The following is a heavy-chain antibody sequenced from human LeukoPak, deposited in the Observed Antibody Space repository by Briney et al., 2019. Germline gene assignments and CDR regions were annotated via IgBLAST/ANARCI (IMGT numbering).Heavy chain of an antibody. V-gene: IGHV3-15*01. D-gene: IGHD3-3*01. Sequence: GGSLRLSCLASGLTFTNAWMSWSRQAPGKGLEWIGRIKSKTDGETTDYAGPLKDRITISRDDSKNTLYLQLTSLRDEDTAVYYCASGGFYDFWSGYYTPFDYWGQGTLVTVSS. CDR3: ASGGFYDFWSGYYTPFDY. J-gene: IGHJ4*02. CDR2: IKSKTDGETT. CDR1: GLTFTNAW.